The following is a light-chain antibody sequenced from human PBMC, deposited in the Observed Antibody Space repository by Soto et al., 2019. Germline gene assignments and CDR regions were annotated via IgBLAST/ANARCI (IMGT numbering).Light chain of an antibody. J-gene: IGLJ1*01. CDR2: EVS. CDR3: SSYTGSNIRYV. Sequence: QSVLAQPASVSGSPGQSITISCTGTSNDVGGYNYVSWYQHHPGKAPKLMIYEVSDRLSGVSNRFSGSKSGNTASLTISGLQAEDEADYYCSSYTGSNIRYVFGTGTKVTVL. CDR1: SNDVGGYNY. V-gene: IGLV2-14*01.